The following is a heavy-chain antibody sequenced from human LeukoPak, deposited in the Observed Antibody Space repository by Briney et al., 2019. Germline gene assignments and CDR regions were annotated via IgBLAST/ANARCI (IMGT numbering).Heavy chain of an antibody. Sequence: ASVKVSCKVSGYTLTELSMHWVRQAPGKGLEWMGGFDPEDGETIYAQKFQGRVTITADESTSTAYMELSSLRSEDTAVYYCARKRHHGFYGDYYYYYGMDVWGQGTTVTVSS. CDR1: GYTLTELS. CDR2: FDPEDGET. CDR3: ARKRHHGFYGDYYYYYGMDV. V-gene: IGHV1-24*01. J-gene: IGHJ6*02. D-gene: IGHD4-17*01.